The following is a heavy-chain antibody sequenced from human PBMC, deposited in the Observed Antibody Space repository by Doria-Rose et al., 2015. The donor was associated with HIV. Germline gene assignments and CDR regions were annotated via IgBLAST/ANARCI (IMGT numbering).Heavy chain of an antibody. Sequence: QVQLVQSGAEMKKPGSSVKVSCKASGGTSSTYAINWVRQAPGQGLEWLGRIIPILGATNYAQNFQDRVTISADESTATAYMELSSPRSEDTALYYCTRDPNSYASSGYYYDYWGQGTLVTVSS. CDR1: GGTSSTYA. D-gene: IGHD3-22*01. CDR2: IIPILGAT. CDR3: TRDPNSYASSGYYYDY. J-gene: IGHJ4*02. V-gene: IGHV1-69*11.